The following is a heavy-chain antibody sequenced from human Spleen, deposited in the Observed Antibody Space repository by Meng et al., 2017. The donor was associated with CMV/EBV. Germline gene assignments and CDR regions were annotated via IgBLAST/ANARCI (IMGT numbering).Heavy chain of an antibody. D-gene: IGHD4-17*01. V-gene: IGHV3-66*01. CDR3: ARDLYGDYTGQNYGLDV. J-gene: IGHJ6*02. Sequence: GESLKISCAVSGFTVSTTYMSWVRQAPGKGLEWVSTIYSVGNTYYAESVKGRFTISRDNSKNTLYLQMNSLRAEDTAVYYCARDLYGDYTGQNYGLDVWGQGTTVTVSS. CDR1: GFTVSTTY. CDR2: IYSVGNT.